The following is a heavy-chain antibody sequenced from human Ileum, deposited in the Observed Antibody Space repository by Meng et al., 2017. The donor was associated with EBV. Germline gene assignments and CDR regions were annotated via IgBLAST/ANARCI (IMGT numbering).Heavy chain of an antibody. D-gene: IGHD4-17*01. J-gene: IGHJ4*02. CDR2: IYHSGST. Sequence: QVHLQESGQGLVNPSGTLSLTCAVSCDSISSNNWWSWVRQPPGKGLEWIGEIYHSGSTNYNPSFKSRVTMSVDKSKNQISLNLSSVTAADTAVYYCASGRDYAWHSWGRGTLVTVSS. CDR3: ASGRDYAWHS. CDR1: CDSISSNNW. V-gene: IGHV4-4*02.